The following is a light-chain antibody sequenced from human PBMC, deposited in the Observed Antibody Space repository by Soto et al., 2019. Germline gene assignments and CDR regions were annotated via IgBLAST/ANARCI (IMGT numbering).Light chain of an antibody. CDR3: QHYNSYSEA. Sequence: DIQMTQSPSTLSGSVGDRVTITCRDSQTISSWLAWYQQKPGKAPKLLIYKASTLTSGVPSRFSGSGSGTDFTLTISSLQPDDFATYYCQHYNSYSEAFGQGTKVDIK. CDR1: QTISSW. J-gene: IGKJ1*01. CDR2: KAS. V-gene: IGKV1-5*03.